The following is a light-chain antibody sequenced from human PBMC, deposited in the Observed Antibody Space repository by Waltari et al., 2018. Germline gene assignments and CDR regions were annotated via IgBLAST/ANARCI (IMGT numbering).Light chain of an antibody. CDR3: QQYNSAPPYS. CDR2: KAS. CDR1: QGVSRW. Sequence: QMTQSPSSLSASIGDRVTITCRASQGVSRWLAWYQHKPGKAPKLLIYKASTLQSGVPSRFSCSGSGTHFTLTISGLQPEDFATYYCQQYNSAPPYSFGQGTTVEIK. J-gene: IGKJ2*03. V-gene: IGKV1-9*01.